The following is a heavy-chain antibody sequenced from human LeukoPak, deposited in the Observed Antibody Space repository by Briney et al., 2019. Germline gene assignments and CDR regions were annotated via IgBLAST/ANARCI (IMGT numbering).Heavy chain of an antibody. CDR2: IIPIFGTA. Sequence: SVKVSCKASGGTFSSYAISWVRQAPGQGLEWMGGIIPIFGTANYAQKFQGRVTITADESTSTAYMELSSLRSEDTAVYYCARSGGYCSGGSCYVRGGPSDYWGQGTLVTVSS. CDR3: ARSGGYCSGGSCYVRGGPSDY. V-gene: IGHV1-69*13. J-gene: IGHJ4*02. CDR1: GGTFSSYA. D-gene: IGHD2-15*01.